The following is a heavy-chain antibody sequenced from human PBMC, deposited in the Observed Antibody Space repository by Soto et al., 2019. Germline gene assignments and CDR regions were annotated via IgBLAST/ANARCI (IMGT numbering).Heavy chain of an antibody. V-gene: IGHV3-30-3*01. Sequence: QVQLVESGGGVVQHGRSLRLSCAASGFTFSSYAMHWVRQAPGKGLEWVAVISHDGSNKYYADSVKGRFTISRDNSKNTMSLQMNSLRAEDPAVYYCAPDGFHYWGQGTLVTVSS. CDR3: APDGFHY. CDR1: GFTFSSYA. CDR2: ISHDGSNK. J-gene: IGHJ4*02.